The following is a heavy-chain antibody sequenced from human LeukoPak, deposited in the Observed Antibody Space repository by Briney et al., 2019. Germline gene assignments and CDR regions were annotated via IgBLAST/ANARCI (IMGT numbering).Heavy chain of an antibody. Sequence: PGGSLRLSCAASGVTFSSYAMSWVRQAPGKGLEWVSAISGSGGSTYYADSVKGRFTISRDNSKNTLYLQMNSLRAEDTAVYYCATTPLWFGELTDDYWGQGTLVTVSS. CDR1: GVTFSSYA. J-gene: IGHJ4*02. V-gene: IGHV3-23*01. CDR3: ATTPLWFGELTDDY. D-gene: IGHD3-10*01. CDR2: ISGSGGST.